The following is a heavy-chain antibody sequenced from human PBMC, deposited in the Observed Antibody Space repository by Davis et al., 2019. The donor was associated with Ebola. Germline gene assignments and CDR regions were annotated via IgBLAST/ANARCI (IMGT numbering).Heavy chain of an antibody. CDR3: ARGLDIAVAGTAG. Sequence: GGSLRLSCAASGFIFSTYGMQWVRQAPGKGLEWVAAISYDGSNKYYADSVKGRFTISRDNSKNTLYLQMNSLRAEDTAVYYCARGLDIAVAGTAGWGQGTLVTVSS. D-gene: IGHD6-19*01. CDR2: ISYDGSNK. J-gene: IGHJ4*02. V-gene: IGHV3-30*03. CDR1: GFIFSTYG.